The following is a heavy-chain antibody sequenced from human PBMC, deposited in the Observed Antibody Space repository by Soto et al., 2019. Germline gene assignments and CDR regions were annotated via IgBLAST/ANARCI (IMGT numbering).Heavy chain of an antibody. D-gene: IGHD3-3*01. CDR3: ARDITILDVDYYYYYGMDV. Sequence: GGSLRLSCAASGFTFSSYSMNWVRQAPGKGLEWVSSISSSSSYIYYADSVKGRFTISRDNAKNSLYLQMNSLRAEDTAVYYCARDITILDVDYYYYYGMDVWGQGTTVTVSS. V-gene: IGHV3-21*01. CDR1: GFTFSSYS. J-gene: IGHJ6*02. CDR2: ISSSSSYI.